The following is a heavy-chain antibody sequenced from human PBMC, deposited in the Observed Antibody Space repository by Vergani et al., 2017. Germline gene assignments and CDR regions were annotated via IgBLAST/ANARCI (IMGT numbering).Heavy chain of an antibody. D-gene: IGHD2-15*01. CDR1: GFTFSSYA. V-gene: IGHV3-23*01. CDR2: ISGSGGST. J-gene: IGHJ4*02. Sequence: EVQLLESGGGLVQPGGSLRLSCAASGFTFSSYAMTWVRQAPGKGLEWVSTISGSGGSTYYADSVKGRFTISRDNSKNTLYLQMNSLRAEDTAVYYCALAGSPGNAYWGQGTLVTVSS. CDR3: ALAGSPGNAY.